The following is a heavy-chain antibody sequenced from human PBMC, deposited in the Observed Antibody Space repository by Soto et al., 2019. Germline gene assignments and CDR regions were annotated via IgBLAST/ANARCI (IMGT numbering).Heavy chain of an antibody. J-gene: IGHJ6*02. Sequence: LKISCQGSGYSFTRSWISWVRQMPGNGLEWMGRIDPSDSYTNYSPSFQGHVTISADKSISTAYLQWSSLKASDTAMYYCARTGYDFWSGYYYYYGMDVWGQGTTVTVS. V-gene: IGHV5-10-1*01. D-gene: IGHD3-3*01. CDR3: ARTGYDFWSGYYYYYGMDV. CDR1: GYSFTRSW. CDR2: IDPSDSYT.